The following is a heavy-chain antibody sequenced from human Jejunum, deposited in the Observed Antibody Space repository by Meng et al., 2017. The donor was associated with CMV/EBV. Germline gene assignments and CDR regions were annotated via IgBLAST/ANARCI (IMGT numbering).Heavy chain of an antibody. V-gene: IGHV3-23*01. D-gene: IGHD2-2*01. J-gene: IGHJ4*03. CDR3: AKDLGYCTGTSGPTYGYFDF. CDR1: RYT. Sequence: RYTMGGGGRDPGRGMEGVCGISGSGGRTDYADTVEGRLTISRENSKNTLYLQMNSLRAEDTAVYYCAKDLGYCTGTSGPTYGYFDFWGQGTKVTVSS. CDR2: ISGSGGRT.